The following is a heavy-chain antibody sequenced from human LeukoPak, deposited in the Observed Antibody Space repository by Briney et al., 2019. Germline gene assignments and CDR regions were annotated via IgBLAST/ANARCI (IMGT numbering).Heavy chain of an antibody. CDR1: GNSN. Sequence: GASVKVSCKASGNSNIHWVRQTPGQGPEWMGLIRPSGGGTSYAQKFQGRVTMTRDRSTSIVYMELSSLRSEDTAVYFCASGGHDWDAYDYWGQGTPVTVSS. D-gene: IGHD5-12*01. CDR2: IRPSGGGT. V-gene: IGHV1-46*01. CDR3: ASGGHDWDAYDY. J-gene: IGHJ4*02.